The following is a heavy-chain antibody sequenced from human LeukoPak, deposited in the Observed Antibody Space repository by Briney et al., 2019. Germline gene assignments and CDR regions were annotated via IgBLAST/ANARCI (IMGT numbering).Heavy chain of an antibody. J-gene: IGHJ5*02. CDR1: GGSFSGYY. D-gene: IGHD6-13*01. CDR3: ARGLAAADLNWFDP. Sequence: SETLSLTCAVYGGSFSGYYWSWIRQPPGKGLEWIGEINHSGSTNYNPSLKSRVTISVDTSKNQFSLKLSSVTAADTAVYYCARGLAAADLNWFDPWGQGTLVTVSS. V-gene: IGHV4-34*01. CDR2: INHSGST.